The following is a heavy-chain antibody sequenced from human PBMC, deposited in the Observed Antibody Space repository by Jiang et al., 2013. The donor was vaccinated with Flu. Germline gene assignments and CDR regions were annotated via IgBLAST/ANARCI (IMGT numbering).Heavy chain of an antibody. V-gene: IGHV4-39*01. CDR1: GGSISSSSYY. D-gene: IGHD6-19*01. CDR2: IYYSGST. Sequence: SLTCTVSGGSISSSSYYWGWIRQPPGKGLEWIGSIYYSGSTYYNPSLKSRVTISVDTSKNQFSLKLSSVTAADTAVYYCARHGLSSGWYKPPTYWYFDLWGRGTLVTVSS. CDR3: ARHGLSSGWYKPPTYWYFDL. J-gene: IGHJ2*01.